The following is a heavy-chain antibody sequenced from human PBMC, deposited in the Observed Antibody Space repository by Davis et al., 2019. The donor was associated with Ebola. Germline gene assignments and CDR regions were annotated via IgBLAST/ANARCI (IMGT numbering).Heavy chain of an antibody. CDR1: GFTFSDYY. CDR3: ARGEKRWLQFYGMDV. V-gene: IGHV3-11*06. D-gene: IGHD5-24*01. Sequence: GESLNISCAASGFTFSDYYMSWIRQAPGKGLEWVSYISSFSSYTHYADSVKGRFTISRDNAKNSLYLQMTSLSAEDTAVYYCARGEKRWLQFYGMDVWGQGTTVTVSS. CDR2: ISSFSSYT. J-gene: IGHJ6*02.